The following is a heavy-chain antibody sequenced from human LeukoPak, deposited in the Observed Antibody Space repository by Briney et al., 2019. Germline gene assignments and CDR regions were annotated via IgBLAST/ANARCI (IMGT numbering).Heavy chain of an antibody. CDR1: GFTFSDYW. CDR2: IKQDGTEK. J-gene: IGHJ4*02. V-gene: IGHV3-7*01. Sequence: GGSLRLSCATSGFTFSDYWMTWIRQSPERGLEWVGNIKQDGTEKYYLDSVRGRFTISRDNTKKSLYLQMNSLRVEDTAIYYCARDGDTSGVDSWGRGTVVTV. D-gene: IGHD3-22*01. CDR3: ARDGDTSGVDS.